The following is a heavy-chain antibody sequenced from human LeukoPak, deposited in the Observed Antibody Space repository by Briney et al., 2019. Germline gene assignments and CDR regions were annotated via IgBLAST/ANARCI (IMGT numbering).Heavy chain of an antibody. Sequence: GGSLRLSCAASGFTFSSYSMNWVRQAPGKGLEWVSSISSSSSYIYYADSVKGRFTISRDNSKDTLHLQMSILRPEDTALYYCASGPYSSSYFASWGQEPWSPSPQ. D-gene: IGHD6-13*01. CDR1: GFTFSSYS. V-gene: IGHV3-21*04. CDR2: ISSSSSYI. CDR3: ASGPYSSSYFAS. J-gene: IGHJ4*01.